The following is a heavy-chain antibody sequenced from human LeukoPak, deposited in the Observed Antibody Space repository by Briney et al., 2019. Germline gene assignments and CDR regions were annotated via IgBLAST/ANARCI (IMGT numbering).Heavy chain of an antibody. V-gene: IGHV1-2*02. J-gene: IGHJ3*02. D-gene: IGHD2-15*01. CDR1: GYTFTGYY. CDR3: ARTRGDIVVGDAFDI. CDR2: INPNSGGT. Sequence: ASVKVSCKASGYTFTGYYMHWVRQAPGQGLEWMGWINPNSGGTNYAQKFQGSVTMTRDTSISTAYMELSRLRSDDTAVYYCARTRGDIVVGDAFDIWGQGTMVTVSS.